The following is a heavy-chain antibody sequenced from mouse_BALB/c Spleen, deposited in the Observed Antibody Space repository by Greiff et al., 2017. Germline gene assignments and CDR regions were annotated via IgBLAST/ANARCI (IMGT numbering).Heavy chain of an antibody. Sequence: EVKLQESGPGLVKPSQSLSLTCTVTGYSITSDYAWNWIRQFPGNKLEWMGYISYSGSTSYNPSLKSRISITRDTSKNQFFLQLNSVTTEDTATYYCARSGYGAYWGQGTLVTVSA. CDR1: GYSITSDYA. D-gene: IGHD1-2*01. CDR3: ARSGYGAY. J-gene: IGHJ3*01. V-gene: IGHV3-2*02. CDR2: ISYSGST.